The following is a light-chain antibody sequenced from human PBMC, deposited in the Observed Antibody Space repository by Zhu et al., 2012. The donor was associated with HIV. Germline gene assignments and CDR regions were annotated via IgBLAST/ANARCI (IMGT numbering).Light chain of an antibody. Sequence: EIVLTQSPGTLSLSPGERATLSCRASQTVSRNYLAWYQQKPGQAPRLLIYGASRRVTGIPDRFSGSGSGTDFTLTISRLELEDFAVYYCQHYVPSPMYTFGQGTKLEIK. CDR3: QHYVPSPMYT. J-gene: IGKJ2*01. CDR1: QTVSRNY. CDR2: GAS. V-gene: IGKV3-20*01.